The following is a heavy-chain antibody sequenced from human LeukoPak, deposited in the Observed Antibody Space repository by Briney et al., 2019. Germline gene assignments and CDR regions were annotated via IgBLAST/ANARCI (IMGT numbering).Heavy chain of an antibody. CDR2: FDPEDGET. CDR1: GYTLTELS. D-gene: IGHD1-26*01. CDR3: ATNREPYDPGAFDI. Sequence: ASVKVSCKVSGYTLTELSMHWVRQAPGKGREWMGGFDPEDGETIYGQTFQGRVTMTEDTSTDTAYMELSSLRSEDTAVYYCATNREPYDPGAFDIWGQGTMVTVSS. V-gene: IGHV1-24*01. J-gene: IGHJ3*02.